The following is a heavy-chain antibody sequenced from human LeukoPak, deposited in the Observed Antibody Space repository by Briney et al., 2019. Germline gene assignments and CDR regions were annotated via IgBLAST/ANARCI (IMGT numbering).Heavy chain of an antibody. J-gene: IGHJ6*03. Sequence: ASVKVSCKASGYTFTSYGISWVRQAPGQGLEWMGWISAYNGNTNYAQKLQGRVTMTTDTSTSTAYMELRSLRSDDTAVYYCARGKVPTVPRYDFWNGYYNNYYYYMDVWGKGTTVTVSS. CDR3: ARGKVPTVPRYDFWNGYYNNYYYYMDV. V-gene: IGHV1-18*01. CDR2: ISAYNGNT. D-gene: IGHD3-3*01. CDR1: GYTFTSYG.